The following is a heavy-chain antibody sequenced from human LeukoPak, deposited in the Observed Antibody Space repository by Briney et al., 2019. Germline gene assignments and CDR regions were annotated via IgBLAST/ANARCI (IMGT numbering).Heavy chain of an antibody. CDR3: ANLRNAY. J-gene: IGHJ4*02. CDR1: GFTFSNYY. Sequence: HPGGSLRLSCAVSGFTFSNYYFNWVRQAPGKGLEWVSTISASGGSTYYSDSVKGRFTISRDNSKNTLYLQMNSLRADDTAVYCCANLRNAYWGQGTLVTVSS. V-gene: IGHV3-23*01. CDR2: ISASGGST.